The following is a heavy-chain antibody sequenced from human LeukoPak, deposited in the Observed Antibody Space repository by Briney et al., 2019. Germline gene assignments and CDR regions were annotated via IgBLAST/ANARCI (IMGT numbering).Heavy chain of an antibody. D-gene: IGHD2-15*01. CDR1: GGSFSGYY. J-gene: IGHJ4*02. V-gene: IGHV4-34*01. CDR3: ARANIVVVVAATPTYYFDY. CDR2: INHSGST. Sequence: SETLSLTCAVYGGSFSGYYWSWIRQPPGKGLEWIGEINHSGSTNYNPSLKSRVTISVDTSKNQFSLKLSSVTAADTAVYYCARANIVVVVAATPTYYFDYWGQGTLVTVSS.